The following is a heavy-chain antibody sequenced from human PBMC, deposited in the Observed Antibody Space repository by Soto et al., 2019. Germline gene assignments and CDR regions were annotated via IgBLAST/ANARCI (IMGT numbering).Heavy chain of an antibody. CDR1: GFTFSDYY. D-gene: IGHD1-7*01. J-gene: IGHJ6*02. Sequence: GGSLRLSCAASGFTFSDYYMSWIRQAPGKGLEWVSYISSSGSTIYYADSVKGRFTISRDNAKNSLYLQMNSLRAEDTAVYYCAGSGGITGTTPLNYGMDVWGQGTTVTVSS. V-gene: IGHV3-11*01. CDR2: ISSSGSTI. CDR3: AGSGGITGTTPLNYGMDV.